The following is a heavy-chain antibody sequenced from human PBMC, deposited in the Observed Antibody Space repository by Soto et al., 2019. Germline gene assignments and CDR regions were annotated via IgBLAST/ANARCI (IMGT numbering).Heavy chain of an antibody. J-gene: IGHJ6*02. CDR1: GFSLNTGGVG. Sequence: ITLKESGPTLVKPTQTLTLTCTFSGFSLNTGGVGVGWVRQPRGKAMEWLALIYWDDDERYRPSLRSRLNSTKDTINNQVVLTMTNMGPEDTATYYCVRNWRYYGGDYYYGMDAWGQGTTVTVSS. D-gene: IGHD3-10*01. CDR2: IYWDDDE. V-gene: IGHV2-5*02. CDR3: VRNWRYYGGDYYYGMDA.